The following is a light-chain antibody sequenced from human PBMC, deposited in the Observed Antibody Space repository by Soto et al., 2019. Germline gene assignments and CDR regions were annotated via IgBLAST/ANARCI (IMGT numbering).Light chain of an antibody. V-gene: IGKV3-15*01. Sequence: EIVMTQSPATLSVSPGERATLSCRASQSISNNLAWYQQRPGQAPRLLMYSASTRANGIPARFSGSGSGTEFALSISSLQSEDFAVYYCQQYNNWQVSFGGGTKVDIK. CDR2: SAS. CDR3: QQYNNWQVS. J-gene: IGKJ4*01. CDR1: QSISNN.